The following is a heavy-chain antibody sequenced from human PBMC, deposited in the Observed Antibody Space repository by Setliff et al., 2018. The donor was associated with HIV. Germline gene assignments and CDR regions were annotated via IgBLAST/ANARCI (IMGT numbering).Heavy chain of an antibody. CDR1: GFTFSTYG. CDR3: AKDPYYDILTGYYKYFHH. V-gene: IGHV3-30*02. CDR2: IEHDGSKK. Sequence: GGSLRLSCAVSGFTFSTYGMHWVRQAPGKGLEWVTFIEHDGSKKFYAESVKGRFTISRDNSKNTLYLQMNSLRAEDTAIYYCAKDPYYDILTGYYKYFHHWGQGTLVTVSS. J-gene: IGHJ1*01. D-gene: IGHD3-9*01.